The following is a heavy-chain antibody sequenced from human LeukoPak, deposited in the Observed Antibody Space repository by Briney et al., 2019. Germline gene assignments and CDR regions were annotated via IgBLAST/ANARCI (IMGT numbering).Heavy chain of an antibody. D-gene: IGHD5-12*01. CDR3: ARRGPPSVAYGMDV. Sequence: GGSLRLSCAASGFTFSSNEMNWVRQAPGKGLVWVSRINSDGSSTSYADSVKGRFTISRDNAKNTLYLQMNSLRAEDTAVYYCARRGPPSVAYGMDVWGQGTTVTVSS. J-gene: IGHJ6*02. CDR2: INSDGSST. V-gene: IGHV3-74*01. CDR1: GFTFSSNE.